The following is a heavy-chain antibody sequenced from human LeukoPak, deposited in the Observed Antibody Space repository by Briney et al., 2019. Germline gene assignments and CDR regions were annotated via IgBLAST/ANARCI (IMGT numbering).Heavy chain of an antibody. CDR1: GGTFSSYA. Sequence: ASVKVSCKASGGTFSSYAISWVRQAPGQGLEWMGGIIPIFGTANYAQKFQGRVTITTDESTSTAYMELSSLRSEDTAVYYCARDSSSWYSFFDYWDQGTLVTVSS. CDR3: ARDSSSWYSFFDY. V-gene: IGHV1-69*05. D-gene: IGHD6-13*01. CDR2: IIPIFGTA. J-gene: IGHJ4*02.